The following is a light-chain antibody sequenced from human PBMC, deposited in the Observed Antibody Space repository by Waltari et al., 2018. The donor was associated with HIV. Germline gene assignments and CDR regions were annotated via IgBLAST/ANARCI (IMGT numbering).Light chain of an antibody. CDR2: GNT. J-gene: IGLJ3*02. CDR3: QSYDTTLSGWV. V-gene: IGLV1-40*01. CDR1: SSNIGAGYH. Sequence: QSVLTQPPSVSGAPGQRVAISCTGTSSNIGAGYHVHWYQHLPGTAPKRLISGNTVRPSGVPDRFSGSKSGTSASLAITGLQADDEADYYCQSYDTTLSGWVFGGGTKLTVL.